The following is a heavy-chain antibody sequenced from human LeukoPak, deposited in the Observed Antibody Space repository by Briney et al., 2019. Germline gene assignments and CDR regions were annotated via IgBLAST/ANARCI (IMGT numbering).Heavy chain of an antibody. CDR1: GYTFTGYY. CDR3: ARGGYSGYDPGSDAFDI. CDR2: INPNSGGT. Sequence: ASVKVSCKASGYTFTGYYMHWVRQAPGQGLEWMGWINPNSGGTNYAQKFQGWVTMTRDTSISTAYMELSRLRSDDTAVYYCARGGYSGYDPGSDAFDIWGQGTMVTVSS. D-gene: IGHD5-12*01. V-gene: IGHV1-2*04. J-gene: IGHJ3*02.